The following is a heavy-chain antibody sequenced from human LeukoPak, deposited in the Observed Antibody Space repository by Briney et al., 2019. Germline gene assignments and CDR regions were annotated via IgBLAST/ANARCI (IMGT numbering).Heavy chain of an antibody. CDR3: ARVRDEGFDY. CDR2: FGTRSSSI. Sequence: GSLRLSCAASGFTFSSHSMNWVRQAPGKGLEWVSSFGTRSSSIYYADSVKGRFTISRDNARNPLYLQMNSLKAEDTAVYYCARVRDEGFDYWGQGTLVTVSS. CDR1: GFTFSSHS. J-gene: IGHJ4*02. V-gene: IGHV3-21*01. D-gene: IGHD5-24*01.